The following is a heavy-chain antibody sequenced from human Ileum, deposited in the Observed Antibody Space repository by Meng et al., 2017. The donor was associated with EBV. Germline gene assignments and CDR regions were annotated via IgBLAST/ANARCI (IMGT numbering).Heavy chain of an antibody. CDR3: AKVATGGYYFDS. CDR2: VSYDGSRQ. D-gene: IGHD4-17*01. CDR1: GFTFSGYG. V-gene: IGHV3-30*18. J-gene: IGHJ4*02. Sequence: LVELGGGGVQTGRSLDLYWGASGFTFSGYGMHWVRQAPGKGLEWVAIVSYDGSRQDYTDSVKGRFTISRDNSKNTLYLQMNSLRADDTAIYYCAKVATGGYYFDSWGQGTLVTVSS.